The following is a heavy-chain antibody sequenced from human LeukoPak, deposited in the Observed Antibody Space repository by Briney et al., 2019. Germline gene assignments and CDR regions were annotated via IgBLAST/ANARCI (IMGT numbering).Heavy chain of an antibody. V-gene: IGHV3-23*01. CDR3: AKRGVVIRVILVGFHKEAYYFDS. CDR2: ISGSGRGT. D-gene: IGHD3-22*01. Sequence: GRSLRLSCAVSGITLSNYGMSWVRQAPGKGMEWVAGISGSGRGTNYADSVKGRFTISRDNPKNTLFLQMNNLRAEDTAVYFCAKRGVVIRVILVGFHKEAYYFDSWGQGALVTVSS. CDR1: GITLSNYG. J-gene: IGHJ4*02.